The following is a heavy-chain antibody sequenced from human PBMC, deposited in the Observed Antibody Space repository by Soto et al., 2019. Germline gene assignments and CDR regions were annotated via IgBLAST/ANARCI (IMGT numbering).Heavy chain of an antibody. CDR3: AKDGSYCSGGSCYFGELDY. Sequence: QVQLVESGGGVVQPGRSLRLSCAASGFTFSSYGMHWVRQAPGKGLEWGAVISYDGSNKYYADPVKGRFTISRDNSKNTLYLQMNSLRAEDTAVYYCAKDGSYCSGGSCYFGELDYWGQGTLVTVSS. CDR1: GFTFSSYG. J-gene: IGHJ4*02. D-gene: IGHD2-15*01. V-gene: IGHV3-30*18. CDR2: ISYDGSNK.